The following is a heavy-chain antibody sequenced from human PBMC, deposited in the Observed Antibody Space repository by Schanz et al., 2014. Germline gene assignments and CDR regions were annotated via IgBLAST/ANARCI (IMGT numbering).Heavy chain of an antibody. D-gene: IGHD5-12*01. CDR1: GFAFSSFA. Sequence: VQLVESGGGLVQPGGSLRLSCVASGFAFSSFAMTWVRQAPGRGLEWVSAISGSGGSTYYADSVKGRFTISRDNSKNTLYLQMSSLRADDTAVYYCARKVVATIGGYYDNWGQGTLVTVSS. J-gene: IGHJ4*02. CDR2: ISGSGGST. V-gene: IGHV3-23*04. CDR3: ARKVVATIGGYYDN.